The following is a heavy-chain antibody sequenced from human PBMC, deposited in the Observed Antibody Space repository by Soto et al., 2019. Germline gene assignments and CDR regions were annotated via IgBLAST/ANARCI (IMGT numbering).Heavy chain of an antibody. CDR2: ISYDGSNK. CDR3: AKDIGYSYGLVFDY. V-gene: IGHV3-30*18. J-gene: IGHJ4*02. D-gene: IGHD5-18*01. CDR1: GFTFSSYG. Sequence: GGSLRLSCAASGFTFSSYGMHWVRQAPGKGLEWVAVISYDGSNKYYADSVKGRFTISRDNSKNTLYLQMNSLRAEDTAVYYCAKDIGYSYGLVFDYWGQGTLVTVSS.